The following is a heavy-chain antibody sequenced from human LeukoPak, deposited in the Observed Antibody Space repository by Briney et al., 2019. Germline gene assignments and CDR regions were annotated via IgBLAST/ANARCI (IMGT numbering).Heavy chain of an antibody. CDR3: ARPGSGWANDAFEI. D-gene: IGHD6-19*01. J-gene: IGHJ3*02. Sequence: SETLSLTCTVSGGSISGYYWNWIRQPPGKGLEWIGYIYSNGITKYNPSLRGRVTISLDTSKSQFSLKLSSVTDADTAVYYCARPGSGWANDAFEIWGQGTMVTVSS. CDR1: GGSISGYY. CDR2: IYSNGIT. V-gene: IGHV4-59*08.